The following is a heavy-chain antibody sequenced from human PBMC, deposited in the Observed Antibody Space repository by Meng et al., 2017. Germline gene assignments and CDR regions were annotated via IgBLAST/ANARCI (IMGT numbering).Heavy chain of an antibody. CDR3: ARSALRDYGMDV. CDR2: TYYRSKWYN. V-gene: IGHV6-1*01. CDR1: GDSVSSNSAA. J-gene: IGHJ6*02. Sequence: SQTLSLTCAISGDSVSSNSAAWNWFRQSPSRGLEWLGRTYYRSKWYNDYAVSVKSRITINPDTSKNQFSLQLNSVTPEATAVYYCARSALRDYGMDVWGQGTTVTVSS.